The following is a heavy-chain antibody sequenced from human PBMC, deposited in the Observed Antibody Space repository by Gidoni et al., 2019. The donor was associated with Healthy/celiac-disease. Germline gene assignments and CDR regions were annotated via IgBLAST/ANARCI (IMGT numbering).Heavy chain of an antibody. CDR3: ARIALTMYYFDY. CDR2: IFSNDET. V-gene: IGHV2-26*01. Sequence: QVTLKESGPVLVKPTETLTLTCTVSGFSLSNARMGVSWIRQPPGKALEWLAHIFSNDETSYSPSLKSRLTISKDTSKSQVVLTMTNMDPVDTATYYCARIALTMYYFDYWGQGTLVTVSS. CDR1: GFSLSNARMG. J-gene: IGHJ4*02. D-gene: IGHD3-10*02.